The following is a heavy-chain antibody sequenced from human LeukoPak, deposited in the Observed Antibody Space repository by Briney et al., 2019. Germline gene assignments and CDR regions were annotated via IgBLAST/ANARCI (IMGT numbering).Heavy chain of an antibody. V-gene: IGHV3-7*01. Sequence: GGSLRLSCAASGFTLSSYWMSWVRQAPGKGLEWVANIKQDGSEKYYVDSVKGRFTISRDNAKNSLYLQMNSLRAEDTAVYYCARDLFGGSYGMDVWGQGTTVTVSS. D-gene: IGHD3-10*01. J-gene: IGHJ6*02. CDR1: GFTLSSYW. CDR3: ARDLFGGSYGMDV. CDR2: IKQDGSEK.